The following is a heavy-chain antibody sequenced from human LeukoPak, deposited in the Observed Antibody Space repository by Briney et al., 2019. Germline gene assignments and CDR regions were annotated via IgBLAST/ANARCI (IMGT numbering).Heavy chain of an antibody. V-gene: IGHV5-51*01. Sequence: GESLKISCKGSGYSFTSHWIAWVRQMPGKGLEWMGLINPDDSDTRYNPSFQGQVTISADKAVSTAYLQWSSLKASDTAMYYCVRALRTTDFDSWGQGTLVTVSS. CDR1: GYSFTSHW. CDR2: INPDDSDT. J-gene: IGHJ4*02. D-gene: IGHD1-1*01. CDR3: VRALRTTDFDS.